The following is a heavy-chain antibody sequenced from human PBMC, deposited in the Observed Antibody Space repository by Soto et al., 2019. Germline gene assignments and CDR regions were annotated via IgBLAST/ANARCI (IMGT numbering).Heavy chain of an antibody. CDR3: ARGLRYFDWLPFDY. CDR1: GGSISSGGYS. J-gene: IGHJ4*02. CDR2: IYHSGST. Sequence: SETLSLTCAVSGGSISSGGYSWSWIRQPPGKGLEWIAYIYHSGSTYYNPSLKSRVTISVDRSKNQFSLRLSSVTAADTAVYYCARGLRYFDWLPFDYWGQGTLVTVSS. D-gene: IGHD3-9*01. V-gene: IGHV4-30-2*01.